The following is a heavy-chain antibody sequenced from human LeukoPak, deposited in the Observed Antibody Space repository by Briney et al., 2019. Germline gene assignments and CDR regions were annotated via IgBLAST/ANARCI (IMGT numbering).Heavy chain of an antibody. J-gene: IGHJ4*02. V-gene: IGHV1-46*03. Sequence: ASVKVSCKASGYTFTSYYMHWVRQAPGQGLEWMGIINPSGGSTSYAQKFQGRVTMTRDTSTSTVYMELSSLRSEDTAVYYCARAERLYYYDSSGYVSPGLYYFDYWGQGTLVTVSS. CDR3: ARAERLYYYDSSGYVSPGLYYFDY. CDR1: GYTFTSYY. D-gene: IGHD3-22*01. CDR2: INPSGGST.